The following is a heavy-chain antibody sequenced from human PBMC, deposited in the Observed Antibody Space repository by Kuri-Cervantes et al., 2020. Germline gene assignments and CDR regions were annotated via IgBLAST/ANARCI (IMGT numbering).Heavy chain of an antibody. CDR1: GGSISDHY. CDR3: ARPNPVGTVGD. D-gene: IGHD5-18*01. Sequence: GSLRLSCTVSGGSISDHYWNWIRQPPGKGLEWIGSIYYSGSTYYNPSLKSRVTISVDTSKNQFSLKLSSVTAADTAVYYCARPNPVGTVGDWGQGTLVTVSS. CDR2: IYYSGST. J-gene: IGHJ4*02. V-gene: IGHV4-59*05.